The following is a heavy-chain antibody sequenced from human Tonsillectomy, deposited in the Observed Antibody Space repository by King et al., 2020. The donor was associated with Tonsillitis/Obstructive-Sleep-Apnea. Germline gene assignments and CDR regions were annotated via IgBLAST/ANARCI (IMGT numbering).Heavy chain of an antibody. V-gene: IGHV4-34*01. CDR1: GESFSGYY. CDR2: IDHSGST. J-gene: IGHJ3*02. D-gene: IGHD3-3*01. CDR3: AREITTGAFDI. Sequence: VQLQQWGAGLLKPSETLSLTCAVYGESFSGYYWSWIRQPPGKGLEWIGEIDHSGSTNYNPSLKSRVTISADTYKTQFSLKLSSVTAADTAIYYCAREITTGAFDIWGQGTMVTVSS.